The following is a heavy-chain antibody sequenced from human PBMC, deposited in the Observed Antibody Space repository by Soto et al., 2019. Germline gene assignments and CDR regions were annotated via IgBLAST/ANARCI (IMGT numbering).Heavy chain of an antibody. CDR1: GFTVSSNY. J-gene: IGHJ4*02. CDR2: IYSGGST. Sequence: GGSLRLSCAASGFTVSSNYMSWARQAPGKGLEWVSVIYSGGSTYYADSVKGRFTISRDNSKNTLYLQMNSLRAEDTAVYYCARSFLYYDSSGYYSVPEYYFDYWGQGTLVTVSS. D-gene: IGHD3-22*01. CDR3: ARSFLYYDSSGYYSVPEYYFDY. V-gene: IGHV3-53*01.